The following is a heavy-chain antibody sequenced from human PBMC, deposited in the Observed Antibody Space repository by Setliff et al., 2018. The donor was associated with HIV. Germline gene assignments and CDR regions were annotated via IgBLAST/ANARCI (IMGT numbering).Heavy chain of an antibody. D-gene: IGHD6-13*01. Sequence: RASVKVSCKTSGGTLSNYVITWVRQAPGQGLEWMGMIIRMYNIPAYAQKFQGRVTFTADESTSTAYMELSSLSSEDTAVYYCARDQTGVAAAAFGGGSAWSDEGFDIWGQGTMVTVSS. J-gene: IGHJ3*02. V-gene: IGHV1-69*13. CDR2: IIRMYNIP. CDR1: GGTLSNYV. CDR3: ARDQTGVAAAAFGGGSAWSDEGFDI.